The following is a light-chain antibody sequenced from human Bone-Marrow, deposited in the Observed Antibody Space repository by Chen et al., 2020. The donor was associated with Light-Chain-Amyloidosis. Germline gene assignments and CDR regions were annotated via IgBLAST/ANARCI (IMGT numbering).Light chain of an antibody. J-gene: IGLJ2*01. V-gene: IGLV3-25*03. CDR3: QSADSSGTYEVI. CDR1: DLPTKY. CDR2: RGT. Sequence: SYELTQPPSVSVSPGQTARITCTGDDLPTKYAYWYQQKPGQAPVLVIHRGTERPSGISERFDGSSSGTTATLTISGVQAEDEADYHCQSADSSGTYEVIFGGGTKLTVL.